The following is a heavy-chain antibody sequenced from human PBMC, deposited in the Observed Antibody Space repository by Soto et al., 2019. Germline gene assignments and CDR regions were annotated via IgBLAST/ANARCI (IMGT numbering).Heavy chain of an antibody. Sequence: SETLSLTCAVSGYSSNSGYYWGWIRQPPGKGLEWIGSIHHGGTTYYNPSLKGRGTISMDTSKNQFSLRLSSLTAEDTALYFCSRGSGSYPFDYWGQGTLVPVSS. J-gene: IGHJ4*02. CDR3: SRGSGSYPFDY. D-gene: IGHD1-26*01. CDR1: GYSSNSGYY. CDR2: IHHGGTT. V-gene: IGHV4-38-2*01.